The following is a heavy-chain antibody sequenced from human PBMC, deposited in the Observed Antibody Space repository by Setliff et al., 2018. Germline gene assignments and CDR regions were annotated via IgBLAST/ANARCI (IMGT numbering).Heavy chain of an antibody. V-gene: IGHV4-39*07. CDR3: ARRETYYNFWSGYYAY. CDR1: GGSISSGSYY. CDR2: IYYSGST. D-gene: IGHD3-3*01. J-gene: IGHJ4*02. Sequence: LSLTCTVSGGSISSGSYYWSWIRQPAGKGLEWIGSIYYSGSTYYNPSLKSRVTISVDTSKNQFSLKLSSVTAADTAVYYCARRETYYNFWSGYYAYWGQGTLVTVSS.